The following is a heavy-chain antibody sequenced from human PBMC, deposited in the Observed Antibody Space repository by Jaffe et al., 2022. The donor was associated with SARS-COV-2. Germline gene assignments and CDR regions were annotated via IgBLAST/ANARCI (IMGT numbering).Heavy chain of an antibody. J-gene: IGHJ4*02. V-gene: IGHV3-21*01. D-gene: IGHD6-19*01. CDR2: ISSSSSYI. CDR1: GFTFSSYN. Sequence: EVQLVESGGGLVKPGGSLRLSCVVSGFTFSSYNMNWVRQAPGKGLEWVSSISSSSSYIYYADSVKGRFTISRDNAQSSLYLQMNSLRAEDTAVYYCTNYRSGSYFDYWGQGVLVTVSS. CDR3: TNYRSGSYFDY.